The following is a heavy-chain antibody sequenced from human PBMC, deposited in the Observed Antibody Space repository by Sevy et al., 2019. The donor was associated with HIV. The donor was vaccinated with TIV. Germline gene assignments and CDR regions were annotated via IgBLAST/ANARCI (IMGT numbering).Heavy chain of an antibody. D-gene: IGHD2-15*01. Sequence: ASVKVSCKVTGYSLSKLTIHWVRQAPGKGREWMGSSDPKDGETIYAQTFQGRLTMTEDTSTDTAYMELGSLPSDDTAVYFCAIVGLGYYSGSSYYQGDWLDPWGQGTLVTVSS. CDR1: GYSLSKLT. J-gene: IGHJ5*02. V-gene: IGHV1-24*01. CDR2: SDPKDGET. CDR3: AIVGLGYYSGSSYYQGDWLDP.